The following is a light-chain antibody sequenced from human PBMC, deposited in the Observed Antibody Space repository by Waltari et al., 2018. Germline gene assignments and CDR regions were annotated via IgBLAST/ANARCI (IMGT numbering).Light chain of an antibody. CDR3: QQYNNYFWT. CDR2: QAS. V-gene: IGKV1-5*03. CDR1: QSIRNW. Sequence: DIQMTQSPSTLSASVGDRVTITCRASQSIRNWLAWYQQKPGRAPKLLIYQASNLESGVPSRFSGSGSGSQFTLTISGLQPDDFATYYCQQYNNYFWTFGQGTKVEIK. J-gene: IGKJ1*01.